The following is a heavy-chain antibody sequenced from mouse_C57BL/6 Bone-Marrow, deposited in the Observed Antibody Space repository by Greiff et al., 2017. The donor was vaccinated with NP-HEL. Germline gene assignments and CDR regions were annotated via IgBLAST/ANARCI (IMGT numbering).Heavy chain of an antibody. V-gene: IGHV10-1*01. CDR3: VSLLAL. Sequence: EVKLQESGGGLVQPKGSLKLSCAASGFSFNTYALNWVRQAPGKGFEWVARIRSKSNNYASFYADSVKDRFTISLTSSASMLYLQMNNVKTEDTEMYYCVSLLALWGQGTLVTVTA. CDR1: GFSFNTYA. CDR2: IRSKSNNYAS. J-gene: IGHJ3*01.